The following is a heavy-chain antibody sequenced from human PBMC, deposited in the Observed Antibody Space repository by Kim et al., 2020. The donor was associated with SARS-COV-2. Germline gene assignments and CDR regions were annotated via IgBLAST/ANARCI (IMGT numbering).Heavy chain of an antibody. V-gene: IGHV3-11*06. CDR3: TRDHPSEGDPRLDY. Sequence: YADSVRGRFTMYRDNAKNSVFLQMNDLRVEDTALYYCTRDHPSEGDPRLDYWGQGTLVTVSS. J-gene: IGHJ4*02.